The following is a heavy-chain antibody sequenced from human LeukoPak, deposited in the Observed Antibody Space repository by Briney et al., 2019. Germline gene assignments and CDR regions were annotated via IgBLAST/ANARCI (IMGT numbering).Heavy chain of an antibody. CDR2: FDPEDGET. J-gene: IGHJ2*01. V-gene: IGHV1-24*01. CDR3: ARDHPQYYYDSSGYHFRDWYFDL. Sequence: VSVKVSCKVSGYTLTELSMHWVRQAPGKGLEWMGGFDPEDGETIYAQKFQGRVTMTEDTSTDTAYMELSSLRSEDTAVYYCARDHPQYYYDSSGYHFRDWYFDLWGRGTLVTVSS. CDR1: GYTLTELS. D-gene: IGHD3-22*01.